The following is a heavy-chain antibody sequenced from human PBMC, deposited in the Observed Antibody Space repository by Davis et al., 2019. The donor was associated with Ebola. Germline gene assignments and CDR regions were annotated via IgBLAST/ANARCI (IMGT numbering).Heavy chain of an antibody. J-gene: IGHJ2*01. CDR2: IYPGDSDT. CDR1: GYSFTTYW. D-gene: IGHD4-17*01. V-gene: IGHV5-51*01. Sequence: GESLKISCKSSGYSFTTYWIGWVRQMPGKGLEWMGIIYPGDSDTRKSPSFQGQVTISADKSISTAYLQWSSLKASDTAMYYCARGGYGDYVSDWYFDLWGRGTLVTVSS. CDR3: ARGGYGDYVSDWYFDL.